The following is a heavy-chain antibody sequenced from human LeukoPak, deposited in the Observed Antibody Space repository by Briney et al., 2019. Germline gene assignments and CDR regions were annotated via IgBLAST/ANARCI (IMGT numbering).Heavy chain of an antibody. V-gene: IGHV4-59*04. CDR2: TYYSGST. CDR1: NASINSYY. D-gene: IGHD6-19*01. J-gene: IGHJ2*01. CDR3: ALGYTTGWYYFDL. Sequence: SETLSLTCAVSNASINSYYWSWIRQPPGRGLEWIGYTYYSGSTDYNPSLKSRVTISVDTSKNQFSLNVRTVTGADTAMYYCALGYTTGWYYFDLWGRGTLVTVSS.